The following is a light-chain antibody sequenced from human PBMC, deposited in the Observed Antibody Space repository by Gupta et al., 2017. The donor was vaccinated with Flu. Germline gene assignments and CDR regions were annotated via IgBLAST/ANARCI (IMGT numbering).Light chain of an antibody. CDR1: PGSVSSNNY. CDR2: STS. J-gene: IGLJ3*02. V-gene: IGLV8-61*01. Sequence: SPGSVSSNNYPSWYRHAPCQAPRPLIFSTSARSAGVPDRFSGSILGNKAALTITGAQADDESNYYCVLYMGNGISMFGGGTKLTVL. CDR3: VLYMGNGISM.